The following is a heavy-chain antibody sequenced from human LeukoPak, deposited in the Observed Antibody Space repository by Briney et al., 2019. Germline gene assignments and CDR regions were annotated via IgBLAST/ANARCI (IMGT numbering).Heavy chain of an antibody. CDR2: ISGSGGST. Sequence: GGSLRLSCAASGFTFSSYAMSWVRQAPGKGLEWVSAISGSGGSTYYADSVKGRFTISRDNSKNTLYLQMNSLRAEDTAVYYCAKDTRYCSGGSCYRWFDPWGQGTLVTVSS. CDR3: AKDTRYCSGGSCYRWFDP. D-gene: IGHD2-15*01. CDR1: GFTFSSYA. V-gene: IGHV3-23*01. J-gene: IGHJ5*02.